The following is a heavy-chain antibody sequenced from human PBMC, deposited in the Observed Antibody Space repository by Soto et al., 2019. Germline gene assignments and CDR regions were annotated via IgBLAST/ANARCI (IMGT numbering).Heavy chain of an antibody. CDR2: INHSGST. V-gene: IGHV4-34*01. D-gene: IGHD3-3*01. J-gene: IGHJ4*02. CDR3: ARGPGYYDFWSGYYRGNYFDY. CDR1: GGCLGRDY. Sequence: ETLSLGCAVDGGCLGRDYRGWVAQRPGKGLEWIGEINHSGSTNYNPSLKSRVTISVDTSKNQFSLKLSSVTAADTAVYYCARGPGYYDFWSGYYRGNYFDYWGQG.